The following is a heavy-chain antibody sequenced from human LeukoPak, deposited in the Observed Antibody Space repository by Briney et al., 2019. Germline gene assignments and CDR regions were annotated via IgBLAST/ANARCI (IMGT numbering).Heavy chain of an antibody. J-gene: IGHJ4*02. CDR3: ARSNGSGTYYRLYSYY. CDR1: GFTFSDYY. CDR2: ISSSGSTM. Sequence: TGGSLRLSCAASGFTFSDYYMNWIRQAPGKGLEWVSYISSSGSTMYYADSVKGRFTISRDNAKNSLYLQMNSLRAEDTAVYYCARSNGSGTYYRLYSYYWGQGILVTVSS. D-gene: IGHD3-10*01. V-gene: IGHV3-11*04.